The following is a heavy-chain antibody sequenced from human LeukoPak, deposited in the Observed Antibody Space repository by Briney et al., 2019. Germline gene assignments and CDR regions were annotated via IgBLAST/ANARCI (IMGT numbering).Heavy chain of an antibody. Sequence: SETLSLTCTVSGGSISSGGYYWSWIRQHPGKGLEWIGYIYYSGSTYYNPSLKSRVTISVDTSKNQSSLKLSSVTAADTAVYYCARVNGPASGIDPWGQGTLVTVSS. J-gene: IGHJ5*02. CDR3: ARVNGPASGIDP. CDR1: GGSISSGGYY. CDR2: IYYSGST. D-gene: IGHD2-2*01. V-gene: IGHV4-31*03.